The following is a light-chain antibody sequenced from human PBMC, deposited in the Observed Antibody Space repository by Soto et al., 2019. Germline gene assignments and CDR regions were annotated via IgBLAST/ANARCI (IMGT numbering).Light chain of an antibody. J-gene: IGKJ1*01. CDR3: QQYDTFPRT. CDR1: QSVSSNY. V-gene: IGKV3-20*01. Sequence: DIVFTQSPGTLSLSPGERATLSCRASQSVSSNYLAWYQQKPGQAPRLLIYGASTRATGIPARFTGSGSGTEFTLTISSLQPDDFATFYCQQYDTFPRTSGQGTKVDIK. CDR2: GAS.